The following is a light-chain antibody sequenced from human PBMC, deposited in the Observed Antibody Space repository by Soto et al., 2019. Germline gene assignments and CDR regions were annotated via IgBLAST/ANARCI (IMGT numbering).Light chain of an antibody. CDR1: QDVRTW. V-gene: IGKV1-12*01. Sequence: IQMTHSPSSVSASIGDRVTITCRASQDVRTWLAWYQQNPGRAPKLLIHAASRLQSGVPSRFSGSGSGTDFTLTISNLQPDDLGTYYCQQVNDIPLTFGPGTKVDIK. CDR2: AAS. J-gene: IGKJ3*01. CDR3: QQVNDIPLT.